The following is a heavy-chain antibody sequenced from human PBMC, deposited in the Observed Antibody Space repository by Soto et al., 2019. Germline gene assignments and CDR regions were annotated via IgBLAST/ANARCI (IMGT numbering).Heavy chain of an antibody. CDR2: MLSDGTNR. D-gene: IGHD4-17*01. V-gene: IGHV3-30*18. CDR1: GFTVSNYA. CDR3: AKSGLRFLDYFDY. Sequence: QVQLVESGGGVVQPGRSLRLSCAGSGFTVSNYAMHWVRQAPGKGLEWAAVMLSDGTNRFSDSVKGRFTVSGDNSENTVYLQMNSLTGEDTAVYYCAKSGLRFLDYFDYWGQGTLVTVSS. J-gene: IGHJ4*02.